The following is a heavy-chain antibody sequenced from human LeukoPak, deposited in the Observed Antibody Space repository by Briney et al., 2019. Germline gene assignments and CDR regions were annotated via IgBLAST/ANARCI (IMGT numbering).Heavy chain of an antibody. J-gene: IGHJ4*02. V-gene: IGHV1-69*04. D-gene: IGHD7-27*01. CDR1: GGTLSSYA. CDR3: AKEPGRTETGEIES. CDR2: IVPAVDLV. Sequence: GASVKVSCKASGGTLSSYAITWVRQAPGQGLEWMGRIVPAVDLVNVAQKFQGRLTITADKSKTTAYMELSSLAYEDTAVYYCAKEPGRTETGEIESWGQGTLVTVSS.